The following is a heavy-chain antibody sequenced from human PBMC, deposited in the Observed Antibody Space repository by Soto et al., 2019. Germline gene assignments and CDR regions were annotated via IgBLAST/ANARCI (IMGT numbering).Heavy chain of an antibody. CDR3: IQSRCGGDCLQSYASYYYYGMDV. D-gene: IGHD2-21*02. V-gene: IGHV2-5*02. J-gene: IGHJ6*02. CDR1: AFSLSTGGVG. Sequence: QITLKESGPTLVKPTQTLTLTCTFSAFSLSTGGVGVGWIRQPPGKALEWLALIYWDDDKRYSPSLRSRLTLTKDPSKKQVVLTMTNMDPVDTATYYCIQSRCGGDCLQSYASYYYYGMDVWGQGTTVTVSS. CDR2: IYWDDDK.